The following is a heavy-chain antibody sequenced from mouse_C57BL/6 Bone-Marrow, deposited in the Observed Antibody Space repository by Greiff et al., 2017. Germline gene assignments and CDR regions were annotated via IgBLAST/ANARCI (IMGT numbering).Heavy chain of an antibody. CDR2: IYPRSGNT. CDR3: ASSDYYGSSYGAMDY. V-gene: IGHV1-81*01. CDR1: GYTFTSYG. J-gene: IGHJ4*01. Sequence: VKLMESGAELARPGASVKLSCKASGYTFTSYGISWVKQRTGQGLEWIGEIYPRSGNTYYNEKFKGKATLTADKSSSTAYMELRRLTSKDSAVYFCASSDYYGSSYGAMDYWGQGTSVTVSS. D-gene: IGHD1-1*01.